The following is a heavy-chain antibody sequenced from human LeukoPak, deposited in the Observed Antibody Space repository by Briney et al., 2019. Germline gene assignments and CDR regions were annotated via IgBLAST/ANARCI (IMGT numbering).Heavy chain of an antibody. CDR2: MNINSGNT. D-gene: IGHD1-14*01. CDR1: GYTFTSYD. J-gene: IGHJ6*02. Sequence: AVTVTLKGSGYTFTSYDINWVRQAKAQGRGWKGWMNINSGNTGKAQKFQGRVNMARNTSISTAYMELSSPRSEDTAVYYCARHPVAVPEPTNTDIYDYDGMDVWGQGTTVTVSS. CDR3: ARHPVAVPEPTNTDIYDYDGMDV. V-gene: IGHV1-8*01.